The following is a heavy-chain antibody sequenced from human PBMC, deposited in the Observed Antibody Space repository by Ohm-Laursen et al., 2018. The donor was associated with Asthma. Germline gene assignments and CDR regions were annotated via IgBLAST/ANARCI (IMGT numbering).Heavy chain of an antibody. Sequence: SETQSLTCNVSGGSISSYYWSWIRQPPGKGLEWIGYIYYSGSTNYNPSLKSRVTISVDTSKNQFSLKLSSVTAADTAVYYCARDFRYYYDSSGIGAFDIWGQGTMVTVSS. CDR3: ARDFRYYYDSSGIGAFDI. CDR2: IYYSGST. CDR1: GGSISSYY. J-gene: IGHJ3*02. D-gene: IGHD3-22*01. V-gene: IGHV4-59*01.